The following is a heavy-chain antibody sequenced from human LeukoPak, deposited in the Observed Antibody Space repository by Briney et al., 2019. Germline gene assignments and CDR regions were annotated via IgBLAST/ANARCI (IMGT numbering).Heavy chain of an antibody. CDR3: ARAHTSAPGTLFDY. CDR1: GYTFSSYY. V-gene: IGHV1-46*01. D-gene: IGHD3-3*01. J-gene: IGHJ4*02. Sequence: GASVNVSCKASGYTFSSYYMHWVRQAPGQGLEWMGRINPSGTSTSYAQKFQGRVTVTRDTSTSTLYMELGSLTSEDTALYYCARAHTSAPGTLFDYWGQGTLVTVSS. CDR2: INPSGTST.